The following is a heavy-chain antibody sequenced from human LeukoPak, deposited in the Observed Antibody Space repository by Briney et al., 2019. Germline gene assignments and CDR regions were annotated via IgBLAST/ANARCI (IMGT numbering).Heavy chain of an antibody. D-gene: IGHD1-26*01. CDR1: GYTFTSYA. Sequence: ASVKVSCKASGYTFTSYAMHWVRQAPGQRLEWMGWINAGNGNTKCSQEFQGRVTITRDTSASTAYMELSSLRSEDMAVYYCARESGSYYSFDYWGQGTLVTVSS. CDR3: ARESGSYYSFDY. CDR2: INAGNGNT. J-gene: IGHJ4*02. V-gene: IGHV1-3*03.